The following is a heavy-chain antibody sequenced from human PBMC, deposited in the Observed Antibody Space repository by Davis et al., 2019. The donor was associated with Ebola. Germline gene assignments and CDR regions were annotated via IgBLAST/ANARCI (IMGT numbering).Heavy chain of an antibody. CDR3: AKGGGQYYYDSSGYHGMDV. Sequence: GESLKISCAASGFTFSSYGMHWVRQAPGKGLEWVAVISYDGSNKYYADSVKGRFTISRDNSKNTLYLQMNSLRAEDTAVYYCAKGGGQYYYDSSGYHGMDVWGKGTTVTVSS. D-gene: IGHD3-22*01. V-gene: IGHV3-30*18. CDR1: GFTFSSYG. CDR2: ISYDGSNK. J-gene: IGHJ6*04.